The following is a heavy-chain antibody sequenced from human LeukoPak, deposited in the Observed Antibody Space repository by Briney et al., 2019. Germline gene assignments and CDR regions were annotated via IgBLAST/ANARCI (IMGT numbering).Heavy chain of an antibody. CDR2: ISTSSIYI. Sequence: PGGSLRLSCAASGFTFSSYEMNWVRQAPGKGLEWVSSISTSSIYIYYADSVKGRFTISRDNARSSLYLQMNSLRAEDTAVYYCATASGAFDIWGQGTMVTVSS. V-gene: IGHV3-21*01. D-gene: IGHD1-1*01. CDR3: ATASGAFDI. J-gene: IGHJ3*02. CDR1: GFTFSSYE.